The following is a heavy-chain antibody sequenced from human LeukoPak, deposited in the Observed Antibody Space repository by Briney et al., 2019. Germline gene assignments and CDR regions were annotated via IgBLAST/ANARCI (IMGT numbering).Heavy chain of an antibody. CDR3: ARDSSSSWSYDACHI. Sequence: PSETLSLTCTVSVGSISSYYWSCIRQPAGKGLEWIGRIYTSGSTNYNPSLPSRVTKSVNTSNNHFSLKLSAVTAADRAVYYCARDSSSSWSYDACHIWGEGTIVTVSS. J-gene: IGHJ3*02. CDR1: VGSISSYY. V-gene: IGHV4-4*07. CDR2: IYTSGST. D-gene: IGHD6-13*01.